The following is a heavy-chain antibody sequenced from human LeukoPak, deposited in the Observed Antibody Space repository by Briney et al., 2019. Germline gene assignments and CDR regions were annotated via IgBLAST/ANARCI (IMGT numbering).Heavy chain of an antibody. J-gene: IGHJ5*02. D-gene: IGHD3-22*01. Sequence: RPGGSLRLSCAASGFTFSGSAMHWVRQASGKGLEWVGRIRSKANRYATAYAASVKGRFTISRDDSKNTAYLQMNSLKTEDTAVCYCTREPDYYDSSGLFDPWGQGTLVTVSS. V-gene: IGHV3-73*01. CDR2: IRSKANRYAT. CDR1: GFTFSGSA. CDR3: TREPDYYDSSGLFDP.